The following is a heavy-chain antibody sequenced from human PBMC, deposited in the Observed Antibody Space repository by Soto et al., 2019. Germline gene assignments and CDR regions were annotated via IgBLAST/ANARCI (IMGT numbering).Heavy chain of an antibody. CDR1: GGTPSNSA. CDR2: IIPVFGLV. CDR3: AGCRIVVVGSRAYYGMDV. V-gene: IGHV1-69*01. Sequence: QVHLLLQSGAEVKKPGSSVKVSCKASGGTPSNSAISWVRQAPGQGLEWMGGIIPVFGLVKYAQNFQGRVTITADESTNKAYMELSSLRPEDTAVYYCAGCRIVVVGSRAYYGMDVWGQGTTVTVSS. D-gene: IGHD3-22*01. J-gene: IGHJ6*02.